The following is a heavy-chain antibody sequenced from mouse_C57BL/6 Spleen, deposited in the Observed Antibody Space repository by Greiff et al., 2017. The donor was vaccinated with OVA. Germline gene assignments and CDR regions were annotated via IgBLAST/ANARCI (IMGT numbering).Heavy chain of an antibody. V-gene: IGHV1-62-2*01. D-gene: IGHD1-1*01. CDR2: FYPGSGSI. Sequence: VKLMESGAELVKPGASVKLSCKASGYTFTEYTIHWVKQRSGQGLEWIGWFYPGSGSIKYNEKVKDKATLTADKSSSTVYMELSKLKSEDSAVYYCARHEVCSYGFDYWGQGTTLTVSS. CDR3: ARHEVCSYGFDY. CDR1: GYTFTEYT. J-gene: IGHJ2*01.